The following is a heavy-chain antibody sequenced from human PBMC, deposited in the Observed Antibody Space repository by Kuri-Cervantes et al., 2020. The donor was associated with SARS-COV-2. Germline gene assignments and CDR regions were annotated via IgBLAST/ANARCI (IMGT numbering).Heavy chain of an antibody. Sequence: GGSLRLSCSASGFTFSSDWMSWVRQAPGKGLEWVANIKQDGSEKYYVDSVKGRFTISRDNAKNSLYLQMNSLGAEDTAVYYCARENGGVRGEWGLYYYYYYMDVWGKGTTVTVSS. CDR3: ARENGGVRGEWGLYYYYYYMDV. CDR1: GFTFSSDW. J-gene: IGHJ6*03. CDR2: IKQDGSEK. V-gene: IGHV3-7*01. D-gene: IGHD3-10*01.